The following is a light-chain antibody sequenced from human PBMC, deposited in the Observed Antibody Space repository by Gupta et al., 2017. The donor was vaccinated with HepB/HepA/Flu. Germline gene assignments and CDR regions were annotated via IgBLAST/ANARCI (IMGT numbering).Light chain of an antibody. CDR2: DVS. CDR1: SSDVGSDKY. J-gene: IGLJ1*01. V-gene: IGLV2-11*01. CDR3: CSYARTVVYV. Sequence: QSALTQPRPWSWSPGPSVTISCTGTSSDVGSDKYVSWYQQHPSKAPKLIIFDVSKRPAGVPGRFSGSKAGNTASLTISGPQAEDEADYYCCSYARTVVYVFGTGTKVTVL.